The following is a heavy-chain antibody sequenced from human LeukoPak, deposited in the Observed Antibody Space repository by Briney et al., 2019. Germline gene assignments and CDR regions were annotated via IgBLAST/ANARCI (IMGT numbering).Heavy chain of an antibody. D-gene: IGHD6-13*01. CDR3: ARDLVPDSTVPGY. V-gene: IGHV3-21*01. CDR2: ISSSSSYI. CDR1: GFTFSSYS. J-gene: IGHJ4*02. Sequence: PGGSLRLSCAASGFTFSSYSMNWVRQAPGKGLEWVSSISSSSSYIYYADPVKGRFTISRDNSKNTLYLQMNSLRAEDTAVYYCARDLVPDSTVPGYWGQGTLVTVSS.